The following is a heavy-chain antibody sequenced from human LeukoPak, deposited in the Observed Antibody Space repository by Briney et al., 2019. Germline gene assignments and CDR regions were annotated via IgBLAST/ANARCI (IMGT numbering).Heavy chain of an antibody. CDR2: ISSSSSTI. Sequence: GGSLRLSCAASGFTFSSYSMNWVRQAPGKGLEWISYISSSSSTIYYADSVKGRFTISRDNAKNSLYLQMSSLRDEDTAVYYCARGRGSSSWDLDYWGQGTLVTVSS. V-gene: IGHV3-48*02. D-gene: IGHD6-13*01. CDR3: ARGRGSSSWDLDY. J-gene: IGHJ4*02. CDR1: GFTFSSYS.